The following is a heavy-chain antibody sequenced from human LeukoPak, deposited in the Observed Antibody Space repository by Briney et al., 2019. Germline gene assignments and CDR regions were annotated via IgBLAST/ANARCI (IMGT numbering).Heavy chain of an antibody. V-gene: IGHV4-34*01. CDR3: ARERHDFWSGYYKSAFDI. D-gene: IGHD3-3*01. J-gene: IGHJ3*02. CDR2: INHSGST. CDR1: GGSFSGYY. Sequence: SETLSLTCAVYGGSFSGYYWSWIRQPPGKGLEWIGEINHSGSTNYSPSLKSRVTISVDTSKNQFSLKLSSVTAADTAVYYCARERHDFWSGYYKSAFDIWGQGTMVTVSS.